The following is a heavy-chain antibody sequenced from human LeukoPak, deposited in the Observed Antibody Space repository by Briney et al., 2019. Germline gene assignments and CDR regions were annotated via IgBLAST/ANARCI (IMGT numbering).Heavy chain of an antibody. Sequence: PGGSLRLSCAASGFTFSSDEMNWVRQAPGKGLEWVSYISSSGSTIYYADSVKGRFTISRDNAKNSLYLQMNSLRAEDTAVYYCARGGYGSGSYYIVDYWGQGTLVTVSS. J-gene: IGHJ4*02. CDR2: ISSSGSTI. CDR3: ARGGYGSGSYYIVDY. D-gene: IGHD3-10*01. CDR1: GFTFSSDE. V-gene: IGHV3-48*03.